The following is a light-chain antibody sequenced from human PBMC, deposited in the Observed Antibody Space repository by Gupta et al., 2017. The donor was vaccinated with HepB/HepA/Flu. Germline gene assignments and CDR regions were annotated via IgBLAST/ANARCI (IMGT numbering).Light chain of an antibody. CDR1: ALPKQY. V-gene: IGLV3-25*03. J-gene: IGLJ3*02. Sequence: SYELTQPPSVSVSPGQTARITCSGDALPKQYAYWYQQKPGQAPVLVIYKDSERPSGIPERVYGSSSGNNGKLHRSGVQAEDEADYYCQSAESSIWVFGGGTKLTVL. CDR2: KDS. CDR3: QSAESSIWV.